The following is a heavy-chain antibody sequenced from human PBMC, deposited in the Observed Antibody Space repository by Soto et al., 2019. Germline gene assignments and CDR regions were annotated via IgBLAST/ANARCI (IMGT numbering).Heavy chain of an antibody. J-gene: IGHJ4*02. CDR1: GSTFSSYG. CDR3: ARERGDYYDSSGYAFDY. Sequence: QVELVESGGGVVQPGRSLRLSCAASGSTFSSYGMHWVRQAPGKGLEWVAVIWYDGSNKYYADSVKGRFTISRDNSKNTLYLQMNSLRAEDTAVYYCARERGDYYDSSGYAFDYWGQGTLVTVSS. V-gene: IGHV3-33*01. D-gene: IGHD3-22*01. CDR2: IWYDGSNK.